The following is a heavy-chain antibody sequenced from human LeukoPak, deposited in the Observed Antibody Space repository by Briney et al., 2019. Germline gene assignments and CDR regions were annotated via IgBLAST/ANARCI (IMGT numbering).Heavy chain of an antibody. V-gene: IGHV3-11*04. CDR1: GFTFSDYY. D-gene: IGHD6-19*01. Sequence: KSGGSLRLSCAASGFTFSDYYMSWIRQAPGKGLEWVSYISSSGSTIYYADSVKGRFTISRDNAKNSLYLQMNSLRAEDTAVYYCARDKSAAVAGLMDVWGKGTTVTVSS. CDR3: ARDKSAAVAGLMDV. J-gene: IGHJ6*03. CDR2: ISSSGSTI.